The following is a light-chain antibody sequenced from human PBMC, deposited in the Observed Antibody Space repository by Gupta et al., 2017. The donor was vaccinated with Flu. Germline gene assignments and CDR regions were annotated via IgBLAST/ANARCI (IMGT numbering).Light chain of an antibody. CDR1: QSVTSNY. CDR3: QRDGSSPLT. CDR2: DAS. V-gene: IGKV3-20*01. J-gene: IGKJ4*01. Sequence: EIVLTQSPGTLSLSPGERATLSCRASQSVTSNYLNWYQQKPGQAPRLIIYDASSRATGIPDRFSGSGSGTDFTLTISRLEPEDFAVYYCQRDGSSPLTFGGGTKVEV.